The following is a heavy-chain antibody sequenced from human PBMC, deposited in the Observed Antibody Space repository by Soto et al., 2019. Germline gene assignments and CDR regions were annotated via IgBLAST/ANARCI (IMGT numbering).Heavy chain of an antibody. CDR2: IYWDDDK. V-gene: IGHV2-5*02. Sequence: QITLKESGPTLVKPTQTLALTCTFSGFSLSTSGVGVGWIRQPPGKALEWLALIYWDDDKRYSPSLKSRLTITKDTSKNQVVLTMTNMDPVDTATYYCAQYYYDSSGYSYFDYWGQGTLVTVSS. CDR1: GFSLSTSGVG. J-gene: IGHJ4*02. D-gene: IGHD3-22*01. CDR3: AQYYYDSSGYSYFDY.